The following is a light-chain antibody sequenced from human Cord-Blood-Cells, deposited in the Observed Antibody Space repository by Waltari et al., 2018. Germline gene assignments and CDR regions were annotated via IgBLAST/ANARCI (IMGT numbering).Light chain of an antibody. Sequence: DIQMTQSPSTLSASVGDRVNITCRASQSISSWLAWYQQKPGKAPKLLLYDASNLESGVPSRFSGSGSGTEFTLTISSLQPDDFATYYCQQYNSYWTFGQGTKVEIK. J-gene: IGKJ1*01. V-gene: IGKV1-5*01. CDR3: QQYNSYWT. CDR2: DAS. CDR1: QSISSW.